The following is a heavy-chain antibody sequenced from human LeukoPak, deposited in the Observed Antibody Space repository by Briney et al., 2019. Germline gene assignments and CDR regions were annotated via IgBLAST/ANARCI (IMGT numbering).Heavy chain of an antibody. D-gene: IGHD2-21*01. V-gene: IGHV1-18*01. CDR1: GYTFSTYG. CDR3: ARDCGDCGGAPDDTFDI. CDR2: ISAYTGNT. J-gene: IGHJ3*02. Sequence: ASVKVSCKASGYTFSTYGISWVRQAPGQGLEWMGWISAYTGNTNYAQNVQGRVTMTTDTSTSTAYLELRSLRSDDTAVYYCARDCGDCGGAPDDTFDIWGKGQWSPSLQ.